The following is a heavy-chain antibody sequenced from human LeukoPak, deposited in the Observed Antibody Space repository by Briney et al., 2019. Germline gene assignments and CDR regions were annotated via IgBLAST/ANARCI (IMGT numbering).Heavy chain of an antibody. CDR3: ARDRTLTTMTPEAFDI. D-gene: IGHD4-17*01. V-gene: IGHV4-30-2*01. Sequence: SSQTLSLTCTISGDSISNGDYYWGWIRQPPGKGLEWIANIYHGGTTYDNPSLKSRLTISIDKSKNHFSLELRSVAAADTAVYYCARDRTLTTMTPEAFDIWGQGTMVTVSS. CDR1: GDSISNGDYY. CDR2: IYHGGTT. J-gene: IGHJ3*02.